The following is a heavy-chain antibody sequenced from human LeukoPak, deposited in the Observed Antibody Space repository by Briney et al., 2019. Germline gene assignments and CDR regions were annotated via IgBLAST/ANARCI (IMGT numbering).Heavy chain of an antibody. D-gene: IGHD4-17*01. Sequence: SETLSLTCAVSGGSISSGGYSWSWIRQPPGKGLEWIGYIYHSGSTYYNPSLKSRVTISVDRSKNQFSLKLSSVTAADTAVYYCARATVTRVDYWGQGSLVTVSS. CDR1: GGSISSGGYS. CDR3: ARATVTRVDY. V-gene: IGHV4-30-2*01. CDR2: IYHSGST. J-gene: IGHJ4*02.